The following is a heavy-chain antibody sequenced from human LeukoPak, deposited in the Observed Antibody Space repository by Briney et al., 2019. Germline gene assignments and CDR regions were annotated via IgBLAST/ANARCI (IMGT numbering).Heavy chain of an antibody. CDR2: FDPEDGET. Sequence: ASVKVSCKISGYTLTELSMHWVRQAPGKGREWMGGFDPEDGETIYAQKFQGRVTMTRDMSTSTDYMELSSLRSEDTAIYYCARDNSVGDNAWWFDPWGQGTLVTVSS. J-gene: IGHJ5*02. CDR3: ARDNSVGDNAWWFDP. D-gene: IGHD1-26*01. V-gene: IGHV1-24*01. CDR1: GYTLTELS.